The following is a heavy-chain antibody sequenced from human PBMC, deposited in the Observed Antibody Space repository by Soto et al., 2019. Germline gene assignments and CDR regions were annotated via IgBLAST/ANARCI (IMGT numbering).Heavy chain of an antibody. CDR3: ARAPDHIDY. CDR2: ISSNGGST. Sequence: EVQLVESGGGLVQPGGSLRLSCAASGFTFSSYAMHWVRQAPGKGLEYVSAISSNGGSTYYANSVKGRFTISRDNSQNTLYLQMGSLRAEDMAVYYCARAPDHIDYWGQGTLVTVSS. V-gene: IGHV3-64*01. J-gene: IGHJ4*02. CDR1: GFTFSSYA.